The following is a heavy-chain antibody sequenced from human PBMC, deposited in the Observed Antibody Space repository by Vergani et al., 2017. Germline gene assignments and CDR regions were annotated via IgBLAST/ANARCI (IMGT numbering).Heavy chain of an antibody. J-gene: IGHJ4*02. Sequence: QVQLQQWGAGLLKPSETLSLTCAVYGGSFSGYYWSWIRQPPGKGLEWIGEINHSGSTNYNPSLKSRVTISVDTSKNQFSLKLSSVTAADTAVYYCARRGSITIFGVVIRPNYFDYWGQGTLVTVSS. CDR3: ARRGSITIFGVVIRPNYFDY. V-gene: IGHV4-34*01. D-gene: IGHD3-3*01. CDR1: GGSFSGYY. CDR2: INHSGST.